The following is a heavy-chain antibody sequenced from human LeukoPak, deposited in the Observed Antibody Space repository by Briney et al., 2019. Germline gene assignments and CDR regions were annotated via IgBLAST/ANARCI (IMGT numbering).Heavy chain of an antibody. D-gene: IGHD3-3*01. CDR3: ARSSDFWSGYYMGYFDY. Sequence: ASVKVSCKASGYTFTGYYIHWVRQAPGQGLEWMGWISPESGGTNYAQNFQGRVTMTRDTSISTAYMELSSLRSDDTAVYYCARSSDFWSGYYMGYFDYWGQGTLVTVSS. CDR1: GYTFTGYY. CDR2: ISPESGGT. V-gene: IGHV1-2*02. J-gene: IGHJ4*02.